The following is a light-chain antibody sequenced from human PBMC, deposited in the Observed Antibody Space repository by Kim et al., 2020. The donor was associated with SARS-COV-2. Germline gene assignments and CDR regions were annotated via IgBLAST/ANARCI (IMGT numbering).Light chain of an antibody. V-gene: IGKV3-15*01. Sequence: ESPGERATRSGRASQSVSSNLAWYQQKPGQAPRPLIYGASTRATGIPARFSGSGSGTEFTLTISSLQSEDFAVYYCQQYNNWPNSFGQGTKLEI. J-gene: IGKJ2*03. CDR2: GAS. CDR3: QQYNNWPNS. CDR1: QSVSSN.